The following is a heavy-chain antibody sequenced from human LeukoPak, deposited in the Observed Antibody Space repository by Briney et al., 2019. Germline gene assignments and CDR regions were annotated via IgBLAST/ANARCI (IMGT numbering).Heavy chain of an antibody. D-gene: IGHD5-18*01. V-gene: IGHV4-39*01. J-gene: IGHJ4*02. CDR2: IYYSGST. CDR3: ARARRDDVQQLWLRRGRGDVPYYFDY. CDR1: GGSISSSSYY. Sequence: SETLSLTCTVSGGSISSSSYYWGWIRQPPGKGLEWIGSIYYSGSTYYNPSLKSRVTISVDTSKNQFSLKLSSVTAADTAVYYCARARRDDVQQLWLRRGRGDVPYYFDYWGQGTLVTVSS.